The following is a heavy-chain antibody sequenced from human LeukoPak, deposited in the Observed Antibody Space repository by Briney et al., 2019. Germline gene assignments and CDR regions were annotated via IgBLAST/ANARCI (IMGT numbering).Heavy chain of an antibody. J-gene: IGHJ3*02. D-gene: IGHD3-3*01. V-gene: IGHV3-21*01. Sequence: GGSLRLSCAASGFTFSSYSMNWVRQAPGKGLEWVSSISSSSSYIYYADSVKGRFTISRDNAKNSLYLQMNSLRAEDTAVYYCARDSAIFGVATSDAFDIWGQGTMVTVSS. CDR2: ISSSSSYI. CDR3: ARDSAIFGVATSDAFDI. CDR1: GFTFSSYS.